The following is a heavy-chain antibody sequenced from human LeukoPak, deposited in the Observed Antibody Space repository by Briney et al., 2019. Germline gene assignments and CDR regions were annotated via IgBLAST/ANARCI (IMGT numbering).Heavy chain of an antibody. CDR3: ARQFDN. V-gene: IGHV4-39*01. J-gene: IGHJ4*02. CDR1: GGSFSAYY. CDR2: IYYSGST. Sequence: SETLSLTCAVYGGSFSAYYWGWIRQPPGKGLEWIGSIYYSGSTDYNPSLKSRVTISVDTSRNQFSLKMSSVTAADTAVYYCARQFDNWGQGTLVTVSS.